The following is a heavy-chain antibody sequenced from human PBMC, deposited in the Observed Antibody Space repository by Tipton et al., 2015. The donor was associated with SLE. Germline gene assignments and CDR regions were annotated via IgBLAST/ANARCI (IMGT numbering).Heavy chain of an antibody. V-gene: IGHV3-23*01. D-gene: IGHD3-10*01. CDR1: GFTFNNYA. CDR3: AKKMVRGLIMPSPFDY. J-gene: IGHJ4*02. Sequence: SPRLSCAASGFTFNNYAMSWVRQAPGKGLEWVSSFSGSGGSIYYADSVKGRFTISRDNSKNTLFLQMNSLRAEDTAVYYCAKKMVRGLIMPSPFDYWGQGTLVTVSS. CDR2: FSGSGGSI.